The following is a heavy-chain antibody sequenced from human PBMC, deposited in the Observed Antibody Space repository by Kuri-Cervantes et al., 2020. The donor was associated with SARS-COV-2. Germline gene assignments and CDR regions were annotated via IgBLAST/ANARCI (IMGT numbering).Heavy chain of an antibody. J-gene: IGHJ4*02. D-gene: IGHD1-14*01. CDR3: AKDGISGVAGLLPYYFDY. CDR2: IRYDGSNK. Sequence: GESLKISCAASGFTFSSYGMHWVRQAPGKGLEWVAFIRYDGSNKYYADSVKGRFTISRDNSKNTLYLQMNSLRAEDTAVYYCAKDGISGVAGLLPYYFDYWGQGTLVTVSS. CDR1: GFTFSSYG. V-gene: IGHV3-30*02.